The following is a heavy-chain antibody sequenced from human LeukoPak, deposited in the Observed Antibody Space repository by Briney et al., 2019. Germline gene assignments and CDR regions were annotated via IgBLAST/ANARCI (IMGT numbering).Heavy chain of an antibody. J-gene: IGHJ6*02. D-gene: IGHD2-21*01. V-gene: IGHV3-20*04. Sequence: GGSLRLSCAASGYTFNDYGVSWVRHAPTKGLEWISGITWSGAATAYADSVKGRFTISRDNAKNSLFLEMNSLIAEDTALYYCARGFRDGPLYGMDVWGQGTTVTVSS. CDR3: ARGFRDGPLYGMDV. CDR2: ITWSGAAT. CDR1: GYTFNDYG.